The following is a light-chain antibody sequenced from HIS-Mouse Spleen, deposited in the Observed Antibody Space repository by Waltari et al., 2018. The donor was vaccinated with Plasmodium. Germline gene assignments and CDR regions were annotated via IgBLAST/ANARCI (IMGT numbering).Light chain of an antibody. J-gene: IGLJ2*01. V-gene: IGLV3-19*01. CDR3: NSRDSSGNHLV. CDR1: SLSSYY. Sequence: SSELTQDPAVSVALGQTVRITCQGDSLSSYYASWYQQKPGQAPVLVIYGKNNRPSGIPDRFSGSSSGNTASLTITGAQAEDEADYYCNSRDSSGNHLVFGGGTKLNVL. CDR2: GKN.